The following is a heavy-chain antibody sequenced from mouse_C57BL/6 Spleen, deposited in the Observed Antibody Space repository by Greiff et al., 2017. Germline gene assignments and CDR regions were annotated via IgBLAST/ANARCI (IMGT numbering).Heavy chain of an antibody. CDR2: IYPGDGDT. V-gene: IGHV1-82*01. CDR3: AGTQATAMDY. Sequence: VHLVESGPELVKPGASVKISCKASGYAFSSSWMNWVKQRPGKGLEWIGRIYPGDGDTNYNGKFKGKATLTADKSSSTAYMQLSSLTSEDSAVYFCAGTQATAMDYWGQGTSVTVSS. CDR1: GYAFSSSW. D-gene: IGHD3-2*02. J-gene: IGHJ4*01.